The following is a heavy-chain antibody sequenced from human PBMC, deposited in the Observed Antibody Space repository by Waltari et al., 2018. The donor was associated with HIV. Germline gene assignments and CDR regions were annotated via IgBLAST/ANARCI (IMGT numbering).Heavy chain of an antibody. CDR3: AKPNVRYCSSTSCYVLDY. D-gene: IGHD2-2*01. Sequence: QVQLVESGGGVVQPGRSLRLSCAASGFTFSSYGMHWVRQAPGKGLEWVAFISDDGSNKYYADSVKGRFTISRDNSKNTLYLQMNSLRAEDTAVYYCAKPNVRYCSSTSCYVLDYWGQGTLVTVSS. CDR1: GFTFSSYG. CDR2: ISDDGSNK. V-gene: IGHV3-30*18. J-gene: IGHJ4*02.